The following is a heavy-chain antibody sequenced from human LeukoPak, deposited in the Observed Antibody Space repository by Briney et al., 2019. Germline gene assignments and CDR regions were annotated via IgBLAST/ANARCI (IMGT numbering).Heavy chain of an antibody. V-gene: IGHV3-9*01. CDR1: GFTFHDYA. J-gene: IGHJ4*02. Sequence: PGGSLRLSCAASGFTFHDYAMHWVRQAPGKGLEWVSGISWHSGSIGYADSVKGRFTISRGNAKNSLYLQMNSLRAEDTALYYCAKDTWDSSGYLSLWGQGTLVTVSS. CDR3: AKDTWDSSGYLSL. D-gene: IGHD3-22*01. CDR2: ISWHSGSI.